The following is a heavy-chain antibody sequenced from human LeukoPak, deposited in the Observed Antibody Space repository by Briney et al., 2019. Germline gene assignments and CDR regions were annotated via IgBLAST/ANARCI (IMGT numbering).Heavy chain of an antibody. CDR3: ARSQYYGSGSLGY. D-gene: IGHD3-10*01. Sequence: GESLKISCKGSRYSFTSYWIGWVRQMPGKGLEWMGIIYPGDSDTRYSPSFQGQVTISADKSISTVYLQWSSLKASDTAMYYCARSQYYGSGSLGYWGQGTLVTVSS. CDR1: RYSFTSYW. V-gene: IGHV5-51*01. J-gene: IGHJ4*02. CDR2: IYPGDSDT.